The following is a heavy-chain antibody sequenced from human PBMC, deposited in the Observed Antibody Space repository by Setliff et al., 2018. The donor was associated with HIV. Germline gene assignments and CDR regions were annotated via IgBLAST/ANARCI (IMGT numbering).Heavy chain of an antibody. J-gene: IGHJ4*02. V-gene: IGHV3-23*01. CDR1: GFTFSNYA. CDR2: ILSTGERT. CDR3: AKELAASGLGYFDS. D-gene: IGHD3-22*01. Sequence: GGSLRLSCAASGFTFSNYAMSWVRQAPGEGLEWVSAILSTGERTFYAGSVKGRFTISRDNSKNTAYLQMNSLRAEDTAEYYCAKELAASGLGYFDSWGRGILVTVSS.